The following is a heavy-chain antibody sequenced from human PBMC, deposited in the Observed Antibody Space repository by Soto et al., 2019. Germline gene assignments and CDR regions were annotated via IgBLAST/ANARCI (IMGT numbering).Heavy chain of an antibody. CDR2: IWYDGSNK. Sequence: PGGSLRLSCAASGFTFSSYGMHWVRQAPGNGLEWVAVIWYDGSNKYYADSVKGRFTISRDNSKNTLYLQMNSLRAEDTAVYYCARDVTIFGVVITPYFDYWGQGTLVTVSS. J-gene: IGHJ4*02. V-gene: IGHV3-33*01. D-gene: IGHD3-3*01. CDR1: GFTFSSYG. CDR3: ARDVTIFGVVITPYFDY.